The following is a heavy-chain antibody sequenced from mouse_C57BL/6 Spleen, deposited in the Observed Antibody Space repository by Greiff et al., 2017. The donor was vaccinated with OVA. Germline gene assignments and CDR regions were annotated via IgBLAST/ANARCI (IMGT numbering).Heavy chain of an antibody. V-gene: IGHV1-26*01. CDR3: ARRGYGYDGFAY. CDR2: INPNNGGT. Sequence: EVQLQQSGPELVKPGASVKISCKASGYTFTDYYMNWVKQSHGKSLEWIGDINPNNGGTSYNQKFKGKATLTVDKSSSTAYMELRSLTSEDSAVYYCARRGYGYDGFAYWGQGTLVTVSA. CDR1: GYTFTDYY. D-gene: IGHD2-2*01. J-gene: IGHJ3*01.